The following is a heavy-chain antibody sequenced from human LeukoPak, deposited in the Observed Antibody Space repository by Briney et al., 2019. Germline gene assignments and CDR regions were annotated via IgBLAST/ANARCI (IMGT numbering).Heavy chain of an antibody. Sequence: KPSETLSLTCAVYGGSFSGYYWSWIRQPPGKGLEWIGEINHSGSTNYNPSLKSRVTISVDTSKNQFSLKLSSVTAADTAVYYCARTTRYYYYGMDVWGQGTTVTVSS. J-gene: IGHJ6*02. CDR3: ARTTRYYYYGMDV. CDR1: GGSFSGYY. CDR2: INHSGST. V-gene: IGHV4-34*01. D-gene: IGHD1-1*01.